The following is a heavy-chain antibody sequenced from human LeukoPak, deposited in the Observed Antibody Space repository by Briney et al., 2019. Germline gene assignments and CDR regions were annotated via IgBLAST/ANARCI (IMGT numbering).Heavy chain of an antibody. V-gene: IGHV1-69*02. J-gene: IGHJ4*02. Sequence: ASVKVSCKASGGTFISYTISWVRQAPGQGLEWMGRIIPILGIANYAQKFQGRVTITADKSTSTAYMELSGLRSEDTAVYYCAPHIPDDYSNYHFDYWGQGTLVTVSS. CDR2: IIPILGIA. CDR1: GGTFISYT. CDR3: APHIPDDYSNYHFDY. D-gene: IGHD4-11*01.